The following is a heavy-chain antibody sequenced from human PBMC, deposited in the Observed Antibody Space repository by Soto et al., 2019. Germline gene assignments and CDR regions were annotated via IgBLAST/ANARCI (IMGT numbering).Heavy chain of an antibody. CDR3: ARRPPDTYYHSSGYYFDY. Sequence: QVQLVQSGAEVKEPGSSVKVSCKASGDTFSSYTISWVRQAPGQGLEWMGGIIPLLGTVFQAQKFQGRVTITADGSTNTAYMDLRSLRSEDTAVYYCARRPPDTYYHSSGYYFDYWGQGTLVTVSS. V-gene: IGHV1-69*01. J-gene: IGHJ4*02. CDR1: GDTFSSYT. D-gene: IGHD3-22*01. CDR2: IIPLLGTV.